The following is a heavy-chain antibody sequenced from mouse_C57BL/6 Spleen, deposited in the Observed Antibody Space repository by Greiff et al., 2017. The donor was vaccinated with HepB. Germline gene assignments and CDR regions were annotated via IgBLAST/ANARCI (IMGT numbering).Heavy chain of an antibody. V-gene: IGHV6-6*01. D-gene: IGHD1-1*01. Sequence: EVKVVESGGGLVQPGGSMKLSCAASGFTFSDAWMDWVRQSPEKGLEWVAEIRNKANNHATYYAESVKGRFTISRDDSKSSVYLQMNSLRAEDTGIYYCTRPMPYYGSSYGAWFAYWGQGTLVTVSA. CDR2: IRNKANNHAT. CDR3: TRPMPYYGSSYGAWFAY. J-gene: IGHJ3*01. CDR1: GFTFSDAW.